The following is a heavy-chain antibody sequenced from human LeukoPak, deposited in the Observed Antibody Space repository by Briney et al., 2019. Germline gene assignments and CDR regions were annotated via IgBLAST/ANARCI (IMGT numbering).Heavy chain of an antibody. CDR3: ARHNSCSSTSCYYYYGMDI. CDR1: GYSFTSYW. CDR2: IYPGDSDT. V-gene: IGHV5-51*01. J-gene: IGHJ6*02. D-gene: IGHD2-2*01. Sequence: GESLKIPCKGSGYSFTSYWIGWVRQMPGIGLEWMGIIYPGDSDTRYSPSFQGQVTISADKSISTAYLQWSSLKASDTAMYYCARHNSCSSTSCYYYYGMDIWGQGTTVTVSS.